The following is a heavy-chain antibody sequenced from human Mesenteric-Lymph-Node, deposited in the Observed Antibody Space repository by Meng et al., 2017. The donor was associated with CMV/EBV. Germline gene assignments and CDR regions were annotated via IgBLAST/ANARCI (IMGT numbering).Heavy chain of an antibody. CDR2: INPNRGGT. J-gene: IGHJ4*02. D-gene: IGHD3-16*01. V-gene: IGHV1-2*02. CDR3: AKKGSAVNMMDY. Sequence: ASVKVSCKTSGYTFTGYYMHWVRQAPGQGLEWMGWINPNRGGTNYAQKFQGRVTMTRDTSISTVYMELTRLRSDDTAVYYCAKKGSAVNMMDYWGQGALVTVSS. CDR1: GYTFTGYY.